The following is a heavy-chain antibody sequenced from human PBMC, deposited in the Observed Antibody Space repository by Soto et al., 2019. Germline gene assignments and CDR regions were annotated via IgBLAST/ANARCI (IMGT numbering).Heavy chain of an antibody. CDR2: MSYDESKK. J-gene: IGHJ4*02. Sequence: GGSLRLSCATSGFRLSSYAMHWVRQAPGKGLEWVALMSYDESKKYYADSVKGRFTISRDTSKNTLVLEMNNLGVEDTAVYYCAKDRRDGDFMHILVVDFWGQGALVTVSS. D-gene: IGHD2-15*01. CDR1: GFRLSSYA. CDR3: AKDRRDGDFMHILVVDF. V-gene: IGHV3-30*18.